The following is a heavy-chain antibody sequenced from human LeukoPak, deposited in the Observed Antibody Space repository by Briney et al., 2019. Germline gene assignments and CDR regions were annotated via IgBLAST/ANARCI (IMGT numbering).Heavy chain of an antibody. D-gene: IGHD3-10*01. CDR3: ARRVVLRYYGSGSYYGP. V-gene: IGHV4-59*08. CDR2: IYYSGRT. J-gene: IGHJ5*02. Sequence: SETLSLTCSVSGGSISSYYWSWIRQPPGKGLEWIGYIYYSGRTSYNPSLKSRVTISVDTSKNQFSLRLSSVTAADTAVYYCARRVVLRYYGSGSYYGPWGQGTLVSVSS. CDR1: GGSISSYY.